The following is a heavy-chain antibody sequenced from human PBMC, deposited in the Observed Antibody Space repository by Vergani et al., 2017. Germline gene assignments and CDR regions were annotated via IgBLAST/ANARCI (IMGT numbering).Heavy chain of an antibody. CDR2: IYPGDSDT. CDR3: ARSISPFSPPLAAAGTVDY. J-gene: IGHJ4*02. D-gene: IGHD6-13*01. CDR1: GYSFTSYW. Sequence: EVQLVQSGAEVKKPGESLKISCKGSGYSFTSYWIGWVRQMPGKGLEWMGIIYPGDSDTRYSPSFQGQVTISADKSSSTAYLQWSSLKASDTAIYYCARSISPFSPPLAAAGTVDYWGQGTLVTVSS. V-gene: IGHV5-51*01.